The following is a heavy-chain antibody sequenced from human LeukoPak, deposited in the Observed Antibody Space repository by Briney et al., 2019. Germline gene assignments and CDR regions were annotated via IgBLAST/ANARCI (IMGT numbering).Heavy chain of an antibody. D-gene: IGHD2-2*01. CDR1: GFTFSSYN. J-gene: IGHJ4*02. CDR3: ARAYCSSTSCFG. CDR2: ISYSSRAR. Sequence: GGSLRLSCAASGFTFSSYNMNWVRQAPGQGLEWVSSISYSSRARYYADSVKGRFTISRDTFKDSLYLQMDSLRAEDTAVYYCARAYCSSTSCFGWGQGTLVTVSS. V-gene: IGHV3-48*01.